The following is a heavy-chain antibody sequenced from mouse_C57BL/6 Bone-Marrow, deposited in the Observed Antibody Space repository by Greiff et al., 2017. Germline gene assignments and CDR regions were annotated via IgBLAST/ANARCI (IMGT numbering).Heavy chain of an antibody. V-gene: IGHV5-16*01. J-gene: IGHJ4*01. Sequence: EVMLVESEGGLVQPGSSMKLSCTASGFTFSDCYMAWVRQVPEKGLEWVANINYDGSSTYYLDSLKSRFIISRDNAKNILYLQMSSLKSEDTATYYCARVYDYELYYAIDYWGQGTSVTVSS. CDR2: INYDGSST. D-gene: IGHD2-4*01. CDR1: GFTFSDCY. CDR3: ARVYDYELYYAIDY.